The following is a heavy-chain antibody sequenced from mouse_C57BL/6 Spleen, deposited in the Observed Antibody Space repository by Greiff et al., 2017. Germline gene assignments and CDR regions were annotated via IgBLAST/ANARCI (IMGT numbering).Heavy chain of an antibody. CDR3: ARQDYYCSSYPYFDY. CDR2: ISSGGSYT. V-gene: IGHV5-6*01. D-gene: IGHD1-1*01. Sequence: EVMLVESGGDLVKPGGSLKLSCAASGFTFSSYGMSWVRQTPDKRLEWVATISSGGSYTYYPDSVKGRFTISRDTAKNTLYLQMSSLKSEDTAMYYCARQDYYCSSYPYFDYWGQGTTLTVSS. CDR1: GFTFSSYG. J-gene: IGHJ2*01.